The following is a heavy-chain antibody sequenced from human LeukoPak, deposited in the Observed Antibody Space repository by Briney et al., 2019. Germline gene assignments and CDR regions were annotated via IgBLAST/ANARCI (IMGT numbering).Heavy chain of an antibody. V-gene: IGHV3-23*01. CDR1: GFTFSSYG. Sequence: PGGSLRLSCAASGFTFSSYGMSWVRQAPGKGLEWVSVISGTTGRTYYADSVKGRFTISRDNSKNTLYLQMNSLRAEDMAVYYCAQDLLGRFGECLEYWGQGTLVTVSS. CDR3: AQDLLGRFGECLEY. J-gene: IGHJ4*02. CDR2: ISGTTGRT. D-gene: IGHD3-10*01.